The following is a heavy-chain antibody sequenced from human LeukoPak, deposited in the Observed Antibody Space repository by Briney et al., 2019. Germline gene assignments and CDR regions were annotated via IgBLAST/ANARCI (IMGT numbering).Heavy chain of an antibody. Sequence: SETLSLTCSVSGGSMNTFYWTWIRQPAGKGLEWIGRVYTSGFTKYNPSFRSRVSMSADTSKKQLSLMLTSLTAADTAVYYCARETLVGTTNYFDYWGQGALVTVSS. CDR3: ARETLVGTTNYFDY. J-gene: IGHJ4*02. CDR1: GGSMNTFY. D-gene: IGHD1-14*01. V-gene: IGHV4-4*07. CDR2: VYTSGFT.